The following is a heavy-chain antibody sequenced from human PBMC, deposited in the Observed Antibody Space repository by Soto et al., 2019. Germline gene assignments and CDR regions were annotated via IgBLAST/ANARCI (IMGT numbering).Heavy chain of an antibody. Sequence: EVQLLESGGDLVQPGRSLRLSCAASGFTFSGYAMSWVRQAPGKGLAWVSVIHGGGNSAYYADSVKGRFTISRDNSKNTLYLQMSRLRGEDTAVYYCAKNRGRVKTPWHFDYWGQGTLVTVSS. V-gene: IGHV3-23*01. D-gene: IGHD3-16*02. CDR1: GFTFSGYA. J-gene: IGHJ4*02. CDR2: IHGGGNSA. CDR3: AKNRGRVKTPWHFDY.